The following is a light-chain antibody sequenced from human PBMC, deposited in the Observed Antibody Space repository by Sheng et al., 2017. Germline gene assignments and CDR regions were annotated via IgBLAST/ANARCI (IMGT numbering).Light chain of an antibody. CDR1: ERVYSR. J-gene: IGKJ2*01. Sequence: EIVLTQSPVTLFVSPGQTATLSCRASERVYSRLAWYQQKPGQAPRLLIYDASTRATGIPDRFSGSGSGTDFTLTISGLEPEDFAVYHCQQYGSSLPTFGQGTKMEI. CDR3: QQYGSSLPT. CDR2: DAS. V-gene: IGKV3-20*01.